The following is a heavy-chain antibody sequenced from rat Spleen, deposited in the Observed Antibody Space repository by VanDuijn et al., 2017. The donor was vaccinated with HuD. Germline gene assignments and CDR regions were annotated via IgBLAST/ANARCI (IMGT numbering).Heavy chain of an antibody. Sequence: EVQLVESGGGLVQPGRSMKLSCAASGFTFSHYAMAWVRQTPKKGLEWVATILYDDNNINYRDSVKGRFTISRDNAKSTLYLQMDSLRSEDTATYYCARHDYYDGYYDVMDAWGQGASVTVSS. CDR1: GFTFSHYA. V-gene: IGHV5-7*01. CDR3: ARHDYYDGYYDVMDA. CDR2: ILYDDNNI. J-gene: IGHJ4*01. D-gene: IGHD1-12*03.